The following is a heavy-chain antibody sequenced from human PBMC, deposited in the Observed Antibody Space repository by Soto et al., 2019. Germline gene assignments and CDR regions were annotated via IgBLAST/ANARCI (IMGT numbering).Heavy chain of an antibody. CDR1: GDSVSSNSAA. CDR3: ARDRCPVAGTFYYYYMDV. V-gene: IGHV6-1*01. J-gene: IGHJ6*03. D-gene: IGHD6-19*01. CDR2: TYYRSKWYN. Sequence: QVQLQQSGPGLVKPSQTLSLTCAISGDSVSSNSAAWNWIRQSPSRGLEWLGRTYYRSKWYNDYAVSVKSRITINPDTSKNQFALQLNAVTPEDTAVYYCARDRCPVAGTFYYYYMDVWGKGTTVTVSS.